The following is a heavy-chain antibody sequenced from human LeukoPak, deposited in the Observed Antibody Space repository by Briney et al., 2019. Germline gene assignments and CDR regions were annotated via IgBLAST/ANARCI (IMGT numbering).Heavy chain of an antibody. D-gene: IGHD6-19*01. CDR2: IYTIGST. Sequence: SQTLSLTCTVSGGSISSYFWSWIRQPAGKGLEWIGRIYTIGSTTYNPSLKSRVTISVDTSKNQFSLKLSSVTAADTAVYYCARGGSGWNYYYYYMDVWGKGTTVTISS. V-gene: IGHV4-4*07. CDR1: GGSISSYF. J-gene: IGHJ6*03. CDR3: ARGGSGWNYYYYYMDV.